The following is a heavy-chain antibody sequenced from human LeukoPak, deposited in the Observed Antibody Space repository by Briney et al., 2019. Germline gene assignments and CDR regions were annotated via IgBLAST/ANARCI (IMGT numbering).Heavy chain of an antibody. CDR2: VYYSGSA. CDR3: ARDPSGGDRPEDWFDP. Sequence: SETLSLTCTVSGGSISSSSYYWGWIRQPPGKGLEWIGSVYYSGSAYYNPSLKSRVTISVDTSKSQFSLKLSSVTAADTAVYYCARDPSGGDRPEDWFDPWGQGTLVTVSS. J-gene: IGHJ5*02. CDR1: GGSISSSSYY. V-gene: IGHV4-39*07.